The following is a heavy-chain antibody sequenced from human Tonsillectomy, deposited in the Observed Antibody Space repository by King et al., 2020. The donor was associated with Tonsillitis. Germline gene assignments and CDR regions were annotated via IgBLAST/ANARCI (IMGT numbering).Heavy chain of an antibody. CDR3: AKDQDDYEEDY. Sequence: QLVQAGAEVKKPGASVKVSCKASGYTFTGYYIHWVRQAPGEGLEWMAWMNPNSGGTNYAQKFQGRVTVSRDTSIHTAHMELSGLKSDEPAVYYCAKDQDDYEEDYWGQGTLVTVSS. D-gene: IGHD4/OR15-4a*01. CDR2: MNPNSGGT. CDR1: GYTFTGYY. J-gene: IGHJ4*02. V-gene: IGHV1-2*02.